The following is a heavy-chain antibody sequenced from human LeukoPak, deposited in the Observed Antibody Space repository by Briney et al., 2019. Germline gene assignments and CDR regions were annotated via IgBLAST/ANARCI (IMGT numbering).Heavy chain of an antibody. CDR3: AKAEAREILRAVGLEEYLQY. D-gene: IGHD3-10*01. V-gene: IGHV3-30*04. Sequence: GGSPRLSCAASGFTFSSYAMHWVRQAPGKGLEWVAVISYDGSNKYYADSVKGRFTISRDNSKSTVYLQMNSLIPDDTAVYFCAKAEAREILRAVGLEEYLQYWGQGTLVTVSS. J-gene: IGHJ1*01. CDR1: GFTFSSYA. CDR2: ISYDGSNK.